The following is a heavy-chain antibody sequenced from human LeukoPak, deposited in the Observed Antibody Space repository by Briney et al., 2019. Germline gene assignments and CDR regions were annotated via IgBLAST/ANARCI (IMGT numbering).Heavy chain of an antibody. CDR2: MYYSGST. CDR1: GGSISSSSYY. J-gene: IGHJ4*02. Sequence: SETLSLTCTVSGGSISSSSYYWGWIRQPPGKGLEWIGNMYYSGSTYYNPSLKSRVTISVDTSKNQFSLKLSSVTVADTAVYYCARDSIAVAGTYYFDYWGQGTLVTVSS. D-gene: IGHD6-19*01. CDR3: ARDSIAVAGTYYFDY. V-gene: IGHV4-39*07.